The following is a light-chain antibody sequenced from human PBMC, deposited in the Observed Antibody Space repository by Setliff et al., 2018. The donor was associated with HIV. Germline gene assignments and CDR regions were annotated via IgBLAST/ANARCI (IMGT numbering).Light chain of an antibody. CDR3: CSYASSGSLV. Sequence: ALTQPASVSGSPGQSITISCTGNSSNVGKYDFVSWYRQYPGKAPKLILYEVSKWPSGASNHFSGSKSGNTASLTISGLRTEDEAEYYCCSYASSGSLVFGAGTKVTVL. V-gene: IGLV2-23*02. CDR1: SSNVGKYDF. J-gene: IGLJ1*01. CDR2: EVS.